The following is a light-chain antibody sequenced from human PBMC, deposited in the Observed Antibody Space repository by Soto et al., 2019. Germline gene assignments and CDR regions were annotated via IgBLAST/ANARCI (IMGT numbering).Light chain of an antibody. CDR2: TAY. J-gene: IGKJ1*01. CDR1: QSISGY. V-gene: IGKV1-39*01. Sequence: DIQMTQSPSSLSASVGDSVTITCRPSQSISGYLNWYQQKPGKAHKILISTAYSLQSGVQSRFSGSGSGTDFALTIKSLQPEDFATYYCKQSYTTPWTFGQGTKVDIK. CDR3: KQSYTTPWT.